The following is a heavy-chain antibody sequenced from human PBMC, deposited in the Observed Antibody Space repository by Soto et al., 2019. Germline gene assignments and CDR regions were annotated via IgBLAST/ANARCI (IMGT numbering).Heavy chain of an antibody. CDR3: ARHQVGYRVTDY. Sequence: GGSLRLSYAASGFSFSMYWMSWVRQAPGKGLEWVANIKEDGSQKYYVDSVKGRFTISRDNAKNSLYLQMNSLRVEDTAVYYCARHQVGYRVTDYWGQGTLVTVSS. CDR2: IKEDGSQK. CDR1: GFSFSMYW. D-gene: IGHD6-25*01. J-gene: IGHJ4*02. V-gene: IGHV3-7*01.